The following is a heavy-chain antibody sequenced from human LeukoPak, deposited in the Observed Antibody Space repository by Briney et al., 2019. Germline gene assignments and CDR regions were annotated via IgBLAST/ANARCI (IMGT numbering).Heavy chain of an antibody. CDR3: AKRGSSWYADY. D-gene: IGHD6-13*01. CDR1: GFTLSSYA. CDR2: ISYDGSNK. Sequence: GGSLRLSCAASGFTLSSYAMHWVRQAPGKGLEWVAVISYDGSNKYYADSVKGRFTSSRDNAKNSLYLQMNSLRAEDTAVYYCAKRGSSWYADYWGQGTLVTVSS. V-gene: IGHV3-30-3*01. J-gene: IGHJ4*02.